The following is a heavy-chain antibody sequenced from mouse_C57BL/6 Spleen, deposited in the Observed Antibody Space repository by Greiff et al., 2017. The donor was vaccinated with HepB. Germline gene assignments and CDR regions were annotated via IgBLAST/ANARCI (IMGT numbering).Heavy chain of an antibody. Sequence: EVKLVESGEGLVKPGGSLKLSCAASGFTFSSYAMSWVRQTPEKRLEWVAYISSGGDYIYYADTVKGRFTISRDNARNTLYLQMSSLKSEDTAMYYCTRDRYYGHWYFDVWGTGTTVTVSS. CDR2: ISSGGDYI. V-gene: IGHV5-9-1*02. CDR1: GFTFSSYA. D-gene: IGHD1-2*01. J-gene: IGHJ1*03. CDR3: TRDRYYGHWYFDV.